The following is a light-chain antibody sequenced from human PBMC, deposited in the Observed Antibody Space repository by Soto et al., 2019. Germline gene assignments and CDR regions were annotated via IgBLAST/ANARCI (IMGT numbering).Light chain of an antibody. CDR1: QSVSSY. CDR2: DIS. Sequence: EIVLTQSPATLSLSPGERATLSCRASQSVSSYVAWYRQRPGQAPRLLIYDISTRAAGIPARFSGSGSGTDFTLTISSLEPEDFAVYYCQQCSNWPPEITFGQGTRLDIK. J-gene: IGKJ5*01. V-gene: IGKV3-11*01. CDR3: QQCSNWPPEIT.